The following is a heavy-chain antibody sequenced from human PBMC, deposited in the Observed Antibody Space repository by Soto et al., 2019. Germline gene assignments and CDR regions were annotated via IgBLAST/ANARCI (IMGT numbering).Heavy chain of an antibody. Sequence: VASVKVSCKASGYTFTSYAMHWVRQAPGQRLEWMGWINAGNGNTKYSQKFQGRVTITRDTSASTAYMELSSLRSEDTAVYYCARGVAYYDSSGYYYGGGGYFDYWGQGTLVTVSS. D-gene: IGHD3-22*01. J-gene: IGHJ4*02. V-gene: IGHV1-3*01. CDR2: INAGNGNT. CDR1: GYTFTSYA. CDR3: ARGVAYYDSSGYYYGGGGYFDY.